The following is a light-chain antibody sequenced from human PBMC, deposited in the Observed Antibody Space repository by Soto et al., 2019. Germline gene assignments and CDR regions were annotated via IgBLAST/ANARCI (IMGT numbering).Light chain of an antibody. CDR2: DAS. CDR3: QQYNSYSPLT. J-gene: IGKJ1*01. Sequence: DIQMTQAPSTLSASVGDRVTITCRASQSISSWLAWYQQKPGKAPKLLIYDASSLESGVPSRFSGSRSGTEFTLTISSLQPDDFATSYCQQYNSYSPLTSGQGPKVEIK. V-gene: IGKV1-5*01. CDR1: QSISSW.